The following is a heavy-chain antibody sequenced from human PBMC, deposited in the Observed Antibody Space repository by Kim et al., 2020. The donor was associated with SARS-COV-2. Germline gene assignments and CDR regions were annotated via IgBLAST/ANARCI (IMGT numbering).Heavy chain of an antibody. J-gene: IGHJ6*02. Sequence: SETLSLTCTVSGGSIISVDYYWSWIRQPPGKGLEWIGNIFYNGSTSYNPSLKSRTTISVDTSKSQFSLKVNSMTAADTAVYYCARDVRGNFWDVTSWGMDVWGPGNTVTVSS. V-gene: IGHV4-30-4*01. CDR2: IFYNGST. D-gene: IGHD3-3*01. CDR1: GGSIISVDYY. CDR3: ARDVRGNFWDVTSWGMDV.